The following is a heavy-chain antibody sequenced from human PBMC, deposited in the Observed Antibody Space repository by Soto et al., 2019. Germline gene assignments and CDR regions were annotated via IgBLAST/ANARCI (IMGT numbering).Heavy chain of an antibody. Sequence: EVQLLESGGGLVQPGGSLRLSCAASGFTFSSYAMSWVRQAPGKGLEWVSAISGSGGSTYYADSVKGRFTISRDNSKNTLYLQMNSLRAEDTPVYYCAKGLRTYSSSSRGYYMDVWGRGTTVTVSS. CDR2: ISGSGGST. CDR3: AKGLRTYSSSSRGYYMDV. D-gene: IGHD6-6*01. CDR1: GFTFSSYA. V-gene: IGHV3-23*01. J-gene: IGHJ6*03.